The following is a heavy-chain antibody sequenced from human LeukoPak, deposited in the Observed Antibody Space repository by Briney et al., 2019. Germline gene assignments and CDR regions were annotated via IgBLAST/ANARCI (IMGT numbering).Heavy chain of an antibody. CDR1: GFPFRSYA. J-gene: IGHJ5*02. CDR2: IRYDGSYK. CDR3: ARQSYAKFDP. Sequence: GGSLRLSCAASGFPFRSYAMHWVRQAPGKGLEWVAFIRYDGSYKYYADSVKGRFTISRDNSKNTLSLQMNSLRVEDTAVYYCARQSYAKFDPWGQGTLVTVSS. V-gene: IGHV3-30*02. D-gene: IGHD3-16*01.